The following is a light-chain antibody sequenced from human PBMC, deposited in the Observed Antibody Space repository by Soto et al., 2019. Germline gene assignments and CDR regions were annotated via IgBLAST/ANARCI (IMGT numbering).Light chain of an antibody. V-gene: IGKV3-20*01. CDR3: QQYGSSPWK. CDR1: QSVSSRY. J-gene: IGKJ1*01. Sequence: IVLTHSPCTLSFSPGKRATLSSSFSQSVSSRYLAWYKQKPGQPPRPLIHGVSSRATGIPDRFSVSGCGTDCCFSFSRLELADCAVYYCQQYGSSPWKFGQGTKVDIK. CDR2: GVS.